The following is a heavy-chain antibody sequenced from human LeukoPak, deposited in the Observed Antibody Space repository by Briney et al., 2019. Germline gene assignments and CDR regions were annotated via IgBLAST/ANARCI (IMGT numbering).Heavy chain of an antibody. V-gene: IGHV3-23*01. D-gene: IGHD6-6*01. Sequence: GGSLRLSCAASGFTFSSYAMSWVRQAPGKGLEWVSAISGSGGSTYYADSVKGRFTISRDNSKNTLYLQVNSLRAEDTAVYYCAKQYSSSSVWDYWGQGTLVTVSS. CDR1: GFTFSSYA. J-gene: IGHJ4*02. CDR3: AKQYSSSSVWDY. CDR2: ISGSGGST.